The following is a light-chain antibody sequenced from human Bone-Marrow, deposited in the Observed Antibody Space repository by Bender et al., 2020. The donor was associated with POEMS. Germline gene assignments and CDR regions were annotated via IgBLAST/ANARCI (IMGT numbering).Light chain of an antibody. V-gene: IGLV2-14*03. CDR3: CSYAGDTMIV. Sequence: QPALTKPASVSGSPGQSITISCAGTSSNIGDHNYASCTQQHPDKAPKPLIYDVNPRPSGISNRFSGSKSGNTASLTISGLQAEDEADYYCCSYAGDTMIVVGGGTKLTVL. J-gene: IGLJ2*01. CDR1: SSNIGDHNY. CDR2: DVN.